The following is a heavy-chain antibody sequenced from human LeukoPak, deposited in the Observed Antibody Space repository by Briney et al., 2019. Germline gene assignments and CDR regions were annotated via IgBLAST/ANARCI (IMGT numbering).Heavy chain of an antibody. CDR3: ARGRIQLWFNDAFDI. CDR1: GFTFSSYS. D-gene: IGHD5-18*01. CDR2: ISSSSSTI. V-gene: IGHV3-48*01. Sequence: GGSLRLSCAASGFTFSSYSMNWVRQAPGKRLEWVSYISSSSSTIYYADSVKGRFTISRDNAKNSLYLQMNSLRAEDTAVYYCARGRIQLWFNDAFDIWGQGTMVTVSS. J-gene: IGHJ3*02.